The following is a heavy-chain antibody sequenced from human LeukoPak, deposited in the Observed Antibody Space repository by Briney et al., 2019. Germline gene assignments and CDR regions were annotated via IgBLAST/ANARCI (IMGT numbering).Heavy chain of an antibody. Sequence: PSETLSLTCTVSDGSITNNDWSWVRQTPGKGLEFIGYVHYSGTTNYNPSLRSRVTISVDTSKNQFSLRLSSVTAADTAVYYCATLGYSGYDYYYYMDVWGKGTTVTVSS. V-gene: IGHV4-59*08. J-gene: IGHJ6*03. D-gene: IGHD5-12*01. CDR1: DGSITNND. CDR2: VHYSGTT. CDR3: ATLGYSGYDYYYYMDV.